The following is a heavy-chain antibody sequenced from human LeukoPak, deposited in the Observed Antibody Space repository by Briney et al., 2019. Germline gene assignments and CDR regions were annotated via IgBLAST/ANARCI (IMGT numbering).Heavy chain of an antibody. J-gene: IGHJ4*02. CDR3: AREGGWELQYYYFDY. CDR2: ISYDGSNE. V-gene: IGHV3-30*04. D-gene: IGHD1-26*01. Sequence: GRSLRLSCAASGFTFSSYVMHWVRQAPGKGLEWVAIISYDGSNEYYADSVKGRFTISRDNSKNTLYLQMISLRAADTALYYCAREGGWELQYYYFDYWGQGTLVTVSS. CDR1: GFTFSSYV.